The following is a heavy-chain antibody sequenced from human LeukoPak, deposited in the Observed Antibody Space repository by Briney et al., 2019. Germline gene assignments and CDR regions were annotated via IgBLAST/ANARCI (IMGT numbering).Heavy chain of an antibody. V-gene: IGHV1-69*01. CDR2: IIPIFGTA. J-gene: IGHJ4*02. Sequence: GASVKVSCKASGGTFSSYAISWVRQAPGQGLEWMGGIIPIFGTANYAQKFQGRVTITADESTSTAYMELSSLRSEDTAVYYCARSSYPLGYRYGNFDYWGQGTLVTVSS. CDR1: GGTFSSYA. CDR3: ARSSYPLGYRYGNFDY. D-gene: IGHD5-18*01.